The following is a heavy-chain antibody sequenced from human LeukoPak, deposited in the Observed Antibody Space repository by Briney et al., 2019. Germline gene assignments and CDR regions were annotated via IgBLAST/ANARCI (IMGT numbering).Heavy chain of an antibody. CDR2: MYYSGST. D-gene: IGHD3-10*01. J-gene: IGHJ3*02. CDR1: SGSISSYY. CDR3: AKPMVRGVIYAFDI. Sequence: SETLSLTCTVSSGSISSYYWSWIRQPPGKGLEWIGYMYYSGSTNYNPSLKSRVTISVDTSKNQFSLKLSSVTAADTAVYYCAKPMVRGVIYAFDIWGQGTMVTVSS. V-gene: IGHV4-59*01.